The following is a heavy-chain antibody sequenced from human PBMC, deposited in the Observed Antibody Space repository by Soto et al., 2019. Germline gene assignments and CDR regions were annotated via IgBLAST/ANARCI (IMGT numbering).Heavy chain of an antibody. CDR2: LSGSGGST. CDR1: EITFISYS. CDR3: AKGSAAYSSLYDFDD. Sequence: PEGSLRLNCAAFEITFISYSISWNRQAPGKGLEWVSTLSGSGGSTYSADSVNGRFTISRDNSKNTLYLQMNSLRAEDTAVYYCAKGSAAYSSLYDFDDWGQGTLVTVSS. V-gene: IGHV3-23*01. J-gene: IGHJ4*02. D-gene: IGHD6-6*01.